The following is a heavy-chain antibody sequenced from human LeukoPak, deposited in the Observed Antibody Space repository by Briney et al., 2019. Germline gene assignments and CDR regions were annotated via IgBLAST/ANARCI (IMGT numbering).Heavy chain of an antibody. CDR1: GYTFTSYD. CDR2: MNPNSGNT. CDR3: AXEHQRAAAGNGYYYYGMDV. D-gene: IGHD6-13*01. J-gene: IGHJ6*02. Sequence: ASVKVSCKASGYTFTSYDINWVRQATGQGLEWMGWMNPNSGNTGYAQKFQGRVTMTRNTSISTAYMELSSLRSEDTAVYYCAXEHQRAAAGNGYYYYGMDVWGQGTTVTVSS. V-gene: IGHV1-8*01.